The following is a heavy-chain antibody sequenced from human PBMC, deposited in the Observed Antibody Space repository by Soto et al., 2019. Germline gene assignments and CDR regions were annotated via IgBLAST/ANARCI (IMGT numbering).Heavy chain of an antibody. CDR2: TIGSGINT. D-gene: IGHD6-19*01. CDR1: GFTFSTYS. J-gene: IGHJ4*02. Sequence: EVQLLESGGGLVQPGGSLRLSCTASGFTFSTYSMTWVRQAPGKGLDWVSATIGSGINTYYADSVKGRFTISRDNSKNTLFLQMHSLRADDTAVYYCAAYSGWSFDFWGQGTLFTVSS. CDR3: AAYSGWSFDF. V-gene: IGHV3-23*01.